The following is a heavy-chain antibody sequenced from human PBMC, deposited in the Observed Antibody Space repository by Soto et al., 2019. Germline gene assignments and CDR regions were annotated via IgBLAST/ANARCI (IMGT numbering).Heavy chain of an antibody. V-gene: IGHV4-4*02. J-gene: IGHJ5*02. CDR3: ARYRIAAAGTIRWFDP. CDR1: GGSISSSNW. Sequence: SETLSLTCAVSGGSISSSNWWSWVRQPPGKGLEWIGEIYHSGSTNYNPSLKSRVTISVDKSKNQFSLKLSSVTAADTAVYYCARYRIAAAGTIRWFDPWGQGTLVTVSS. D-gene: IGHD6-13*01. CDR2: IYHSGST.